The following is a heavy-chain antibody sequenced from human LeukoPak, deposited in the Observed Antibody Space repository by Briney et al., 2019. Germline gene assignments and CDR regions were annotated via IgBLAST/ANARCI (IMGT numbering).Heavy chain of an antibody. CDR2: IYSGGST. D-gene: IGHD3-22*01. V-gene: IGHV3-53*05. Sequence: PGGSLRLSCAASGFTVSSNYMSWVRQAPGKGLEWVSVIYSGGSTYYADSVKGRFTISRDNSKNTLYLQMNSLRVEDTAVYYCAKDGAHYYDTSGCDYWGQGTLVTVSS. CDR3: AKDGAHYYDTSGCDY. J-gene: IGHJ4*02. CDR1: GFTVSSNY.